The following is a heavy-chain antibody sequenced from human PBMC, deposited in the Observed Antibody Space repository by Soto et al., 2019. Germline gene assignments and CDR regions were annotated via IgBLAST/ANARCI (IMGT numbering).Heavy chain of an antibody. CDR2: IYYSGST. CDR3: ARHAPKYDSSGFGWFDP. Sequence: QLQLQESGPGLVKPSETLSLTCTVSGGSISSSSYYWGWIRQPPGKGLEWIGSIYYSGSTYYNPSLKSRVTISVDTSKNQFSLKLSSVTAADTAVYYCARHAPKYDSSGFGWFDPWGQGTLVTVSS. J-gene: IGHJ5*02. CDR1: GGSISSSSYY. V-gene: IGHV4-39*01. D-gene: IGHD3-22*01.